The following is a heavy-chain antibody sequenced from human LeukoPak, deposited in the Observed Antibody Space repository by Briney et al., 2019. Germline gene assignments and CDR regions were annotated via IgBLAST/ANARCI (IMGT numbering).Heavy chain of an antibody. CDR3: AKAGKQQPYNSLFSSPHDY. CDR1: GFTFSSYA. J-gene: IGHJ4*02. CDR2: ISGSGGST. Sequence: GGSLRLSCAASGFTFSSYAMSWVRQAPGKGLEWVSAISGSGGSTYYADSVKGRFTISRDNSKNTLYLQMNSLRAEDTAVYYCAKAGKQQPYNSLFSSPHDYWGQGTLVTVSS. D-gene: IGHD6-13*01. V-gene: IGHV3-23*01.